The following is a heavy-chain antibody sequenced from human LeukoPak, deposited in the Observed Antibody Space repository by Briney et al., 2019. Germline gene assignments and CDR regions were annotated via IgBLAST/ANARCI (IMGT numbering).Heavy chain of an antibody. V-gene: IGHV4-4*02. CDR1: GDSISSGDW. CDR3: ALARDYRSGP. J-gene: IGHJ5*02. Sequence: SETLSLTCTVSGDSISSGDWWSWWVRQPPGKGLEWIGEIHHGGSTNYHPSLKSRVTMSVDKPKNQFSLQLNSVAAADTAVYYCALARDYRSGPWGQGTLVTVSS. D-gene: IGHD4/OR15-4a*01. CDR2: IHHGGST.